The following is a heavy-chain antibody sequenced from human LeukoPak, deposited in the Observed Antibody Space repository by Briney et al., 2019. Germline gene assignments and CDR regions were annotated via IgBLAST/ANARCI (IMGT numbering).Heavy chain of an antibody. D-gene: IGHD5-12*01. CDR3: ARDERGYDSGGYFDY. J-gene: IGHJ4*02. V-gene: IGHV1-2*02. Sequence: ASVRVSCKASGYTFSDHYIQWVRQAPGQGFDWLGWINPNSGGTNYAQKFQGRVTMTRDTSISTAYMELSRLRSDDTAVYYCARDERGYDSGGYFDYWGQGTLVTVSS. CDR1: GYTFSDHY. CDR2: INPNSGGT.